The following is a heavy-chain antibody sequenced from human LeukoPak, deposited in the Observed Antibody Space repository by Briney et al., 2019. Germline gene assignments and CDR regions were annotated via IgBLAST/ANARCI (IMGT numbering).Heavy chain of an antibody. Sequence: PGESLQISCKGSGYSFTSYWISWVRQMPGKGLEWMGRIDPSDSYTNYSPSFQGHVTISADKSISTAYLQWSSLKASDTAMYYCARHVVDDYSGYWFDPWGQGTLVTVSS. CDR1: GYSFTSYW. D-gene: IGHD5-12*01. J-gene: IGHJ5*02. CDR3: ARHVVDDYSGYWFDP. CDR2: IDPSDSYT. V-gene: IGHV5-10-1*01.